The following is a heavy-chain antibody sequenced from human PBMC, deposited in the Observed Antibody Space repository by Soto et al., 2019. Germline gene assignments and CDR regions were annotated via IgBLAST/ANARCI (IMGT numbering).Heavy chain of an antibody. J-gene: IGHJ5*02. CDR1: GYTFTSYY. CDR3: ARTTTVTTRCLDP. CDR2: INPSGGST. V-gene: IGHV1-46*01. Sequence: GASVKVSCKASGYTFTSYYMHWLRQAPGQGLEWMGIINPSGGSTSYAQKFQGRVTMTRDTSTSTVYMELSSLRSEDTAVYYCARTTTVTTRCLDPWGQGTLVTVSS. D-gene: IGHD4-17*01.